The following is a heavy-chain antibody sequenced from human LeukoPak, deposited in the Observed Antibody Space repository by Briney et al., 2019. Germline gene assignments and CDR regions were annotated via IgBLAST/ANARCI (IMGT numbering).Heavy chain of an antibody. V-gene: IGHV4-39*01. CDR2: IYYSGST. D-gene: IGHD6-6*01. J-gene: IGHJ4*02. CDR1: GGSISSSSYY. CDR3: ARQYSSSLYFDY. Sequence: SETLSLTCTVSGGSISSSSYYWGWIRQPPGKGLEWIGSIYYSGSTYYNPSLKSRVTISVDTSKNQFSLKLSSVTAADTAVYYCARQYSSSLYFDYWGQGTLVTVSS.